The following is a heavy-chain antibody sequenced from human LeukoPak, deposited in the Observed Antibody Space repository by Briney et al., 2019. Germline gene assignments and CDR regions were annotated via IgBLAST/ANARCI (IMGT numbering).Heavy chain of an antibody. V-gene: IGHV3-21*01. CDR1: GFTFSSYS. CDR3: AREARGGAPHFDY. CDR2: ISSSSSYI. D-gene: IGHD3-10*01. J-gene: IGHJ4*02. Sequence: GGSLRLSCAASGFTFSSYSMNWVRQAPGKGLEWVSSISSSSSYIYYADSVKGRFTISRDNAKNSLDLQMNSLRAEDTAVYYCAREARGGAPHFDYWGQGTLVTVSS.